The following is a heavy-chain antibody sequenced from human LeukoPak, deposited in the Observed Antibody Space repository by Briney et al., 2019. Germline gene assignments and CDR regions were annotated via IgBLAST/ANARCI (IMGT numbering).Heavy chain of an antibody. CDR2: ISGSGGST. V-gene: IGHV3-23*01. Sequence: PGGSLRLSCAASGFTFSSYAMSWVRQAPGKGLEWVSAISGSGGSTYYADSVKGRFTISRDNSKNTLYLQMNSLRAEDTAVYYCAKDGSGWYSGNGYFDYWGQGTLVTVSS. J-gene: IGHJ4*02. CDR1: GFTFSSYA. D-gene: IGHD6-19*01. CDR3: AKDGSGWYSGNGYFDY.